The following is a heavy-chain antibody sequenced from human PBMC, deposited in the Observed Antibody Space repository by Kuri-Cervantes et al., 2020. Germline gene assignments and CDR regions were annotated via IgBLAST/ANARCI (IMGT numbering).Heavy chain of an antibody. D-gene: IGHD3-10*01. CDR1: GYTFIAYY. V-gene: IGHV1-2*02. CDR2: INPNSGGT. J-gene: IGHJ6*02. Sequence: ASVKVSCKASGYTFIAYYLNWVRQDPGQGLEWMGWINPNSGGTNYAPKLQGRVTMTTDTSTSTAYMELRSLRSDDTAVYYCASGYGSGSYHYYGMDVWGQGTTVTVSS. CDR3: ASGYGSGSYHYYGMDV.